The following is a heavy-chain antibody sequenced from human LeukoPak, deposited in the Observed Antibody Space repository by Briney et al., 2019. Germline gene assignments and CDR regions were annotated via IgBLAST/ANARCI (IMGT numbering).Heavy chain of an antibody. CDR2: IIPIFGTA. D-gene: IGHD3-22*01. V-gene: IGHV1-69*05. CDR1: GGTFSSYA. CDR3: ARQPLDYDSSGQSLDY. Sequence: SVKVSCKASGGTFSSYAISWVRQAPGQGLEWMGGIIPIFGTANYAQKLQGRVTMTTDTSTSTAYMELRSLRSDDTAVYYCARQPLDYDSSGQSLDYWGQGTLVTVSS. J-gene: IGHJ4*02.